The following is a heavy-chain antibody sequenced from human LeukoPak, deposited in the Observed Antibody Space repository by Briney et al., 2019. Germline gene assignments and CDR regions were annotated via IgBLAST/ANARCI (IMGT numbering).Heavy chain of an antibody. Sequence: GASVKVSCKASGYTFTGYYMHWVRQAPGQGLEWMGWINPNSGGTNYAQKFQGRVTMTRDTSISTAYMELSRLRSDDTAVYYCARGQSDFWSGYVDYWGQGTLVTVSS. CDR1: GYTFTGYY. CDR2: INPNSGGT. CDR3: ARGQSDFWSGYVDY. V-gene: IGHV1-2*02. J-gene: IGHJ4*02. D-gene: IGHD3-3*01.